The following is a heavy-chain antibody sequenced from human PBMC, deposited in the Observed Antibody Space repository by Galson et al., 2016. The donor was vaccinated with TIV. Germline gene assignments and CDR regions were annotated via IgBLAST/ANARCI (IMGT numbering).Heavy chain of an antibody. J-gene: IGHJ4*02. CDR2: ITWNSVGI. CDR3: ARDGSWSGDPIYGGTRPDF. V-gene: IGHV3-9*01. D-gene: IGHD3-10*01. CDR1: GFTFDDYG. Sequence: SLRLSCAASGFTFDDYGMHWVRQPPGKGLEWVSGITWNSVGIDYADSVKGRFTISRDASRDTLYLQMNSLSAEDTALYYCARDGSWSGDPIYGGTRPDFWGRGTLVTVSS.